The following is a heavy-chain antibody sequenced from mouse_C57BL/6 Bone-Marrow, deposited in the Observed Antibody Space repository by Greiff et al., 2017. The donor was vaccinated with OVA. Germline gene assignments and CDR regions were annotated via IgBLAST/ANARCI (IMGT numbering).Heavy chain of an antibody. J-gene: IGHJ3*01. CDR3: ARHDSSGWFAY. CDR1: EYEFPSHY. Sequence: EVKLMESGGGLVQPGESLKLSCESTEYEFPSHYMSWVRKTPEKRLELVAAINSDGGSTYYPDTMESRFIISRDNTKKTLYLQMSSLRSEDTALYYCARHDSSGWFAYWGQGTLVTVSA. V-gene: IGHV5-2*01. D-gene: IGHD3-2*02. CDR2: INSDGGST.